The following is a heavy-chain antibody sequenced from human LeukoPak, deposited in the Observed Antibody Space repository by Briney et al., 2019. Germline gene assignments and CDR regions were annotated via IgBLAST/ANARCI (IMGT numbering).Heavy chain of an antibody. CDR2: TNSDGSST. D-gene: IGHD3-10*01. CDR1: GFTFSTSW. V-gene: IGHV3-74*01. J-gene: IGHJ4*02. CDR3: ARALGSPLDY. Sequence: GGSLRLSCAASGFTFSTSWMHWVRQAPGKGLVWVSRTNSDGSSTSYADSVKGRFTISRDNAKNTLYLQMNSLRAEDTAVYYCARALGSPLDYWGQGTLVTVST.